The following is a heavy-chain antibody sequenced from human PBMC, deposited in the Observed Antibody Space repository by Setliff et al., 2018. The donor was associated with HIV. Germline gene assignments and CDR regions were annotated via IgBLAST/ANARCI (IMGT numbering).Heavy chain of an antibody. CDR3: ARSPVGTPEYYFDY. V-gene: IGHV4-38-2*01. D-gene: IGHD1-26*01. CDR2: IPYSGST. CDR1: GFTFRNYQ. Sequence: GSLRLSCAASGFTFRNYQMNWVRQPPGKGLEWIVSIPYSGSTYYNPSLKSRVSLSVDTSKNQFSLNLSSVTAADTAVYYCARSPVGTPEYYFDYWGQGTLVTVSS. J-gene: IGHJ4*02.